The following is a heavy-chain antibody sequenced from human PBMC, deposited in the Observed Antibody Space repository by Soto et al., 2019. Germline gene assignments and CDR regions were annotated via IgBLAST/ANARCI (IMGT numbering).Heavy chain of an antibody. D-gene: IGHD2-21*02. CDR3: ARSGRWRLLNRFEYDY. J-gene: IGHJ4*02. CDR1: GGSISSYY. Sequence: SETLSLTCTVSGGSISSYYWSWIRQPPGKGLEWIGHIYYSGSTNYNPSLKSRVTISVDTSKNQFSLKLSSVTAADTAVYYCARSGRWRLLNRFEYDYWGQGTLVTVSS. V-gene: IGHV4-59*01. CDR2: IYYSGST.